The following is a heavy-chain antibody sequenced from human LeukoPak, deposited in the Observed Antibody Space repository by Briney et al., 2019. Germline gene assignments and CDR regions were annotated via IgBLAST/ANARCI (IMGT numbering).Heavy chain of an antibody. CDR2: IIPIFGTA. D-gene: IGHD2-15*01. CDR1: GGTFSSYA. Sequence: SVTVSCKASGGTFSSYAISWVRQAPGQGLEWMGGIIPIFGTANYAQKFQGRVTITTDESTSTAYMELSSLRSEDTAVYYCARAPGYCSGGSCYSRYYYYYMDVWGKGTTVTVSS. CDR3: ARAPGYCSGGSCYSRYYYYYMDV. V-gene: IGHV1-69*05. J-gene: IGHJ6*03.